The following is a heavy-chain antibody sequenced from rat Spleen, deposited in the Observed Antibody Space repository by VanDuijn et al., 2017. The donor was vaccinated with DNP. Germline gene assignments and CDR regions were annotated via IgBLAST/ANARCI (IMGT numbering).Heavy chain of an antibody. D-gene: IGHD1-6*01. CDR2: IWGDGST. J-gene: IGHJ2*01. Sequence: QVQMKETGPGLVQTTQTLSVTCTVSGFSLTSYGVHWVRQAPGKGLEWMGIIWGDGSTNYNSALKSRLSISRDTSKSQVFLTMNSLQTDDTAVYYCAVNMYTTDYGYWGQGVMVTVSS. V-gene: IGHV2-77*01. CDR1: GFSLTSYG. CDR3: AVNMYTTDYGY.